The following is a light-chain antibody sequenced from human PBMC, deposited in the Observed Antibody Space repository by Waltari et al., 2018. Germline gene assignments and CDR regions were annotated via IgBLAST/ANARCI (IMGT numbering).Light chain of an antibody. CDR3: AAWDDSLIGPV. J-gene: IGLJ3*02. CDR1: SSNIGSNS. V-gene: IGLV1-44*01. Sequence: QSVLTQSPSASGTPGQRVTISCSGSSSNIGSNSVNWYQQLPGTAPKLLIYSNNQRPAGVPDRFSGPKSGTSASLAISGLQSEDEADYYCAAWDDSLIGPVFGGGTKLTVL. CDR2: SNN.